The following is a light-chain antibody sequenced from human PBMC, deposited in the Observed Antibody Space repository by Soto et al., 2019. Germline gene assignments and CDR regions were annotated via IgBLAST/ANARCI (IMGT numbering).Light chain of an antibody. CDR1: QGIGSH. V-gene: IGKV1D-13*01. Sequence: ATQLTQSPSSLSASVGDGVVITCRASQGIGSHLAWYQQRPGNPPNLLISDASSLESGVPSRFSGSGSGTDFTLTTSSLQPEDFATYYCQQFNNYPFTFGPGTTVDVK. CDR2: DAS. CDR3: QQFNNYPFT. J-gene: IGKJ3*01.